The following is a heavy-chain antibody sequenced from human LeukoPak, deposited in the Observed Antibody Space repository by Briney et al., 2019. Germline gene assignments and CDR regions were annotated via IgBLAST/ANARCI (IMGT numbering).Heavy chain of an antibody. CDR1: SGSISSSSFY. D-gene: IGHD6-13*01. CDR2: IYYSGST. J-gene: IGHJ2*01. CDR3: ARVSSSWYQDWYFDL. Sequence: SETLSLTCTVSSGSISSSSFYWGWIRQPPGKGLEWIGTIYYSGSTNYNPSLKSRVTMSLDTSKNQFSLKLSSVTAADTAVYYCARVSSSWYQDWYFDLWGRGTLVTVSS. V-gene: IGHV4-39*07.